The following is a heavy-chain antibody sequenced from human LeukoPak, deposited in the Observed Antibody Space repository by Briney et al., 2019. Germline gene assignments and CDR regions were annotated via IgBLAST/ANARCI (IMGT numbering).Heavy chain of an antibody. J-gene: IGHJ3*02. CDR3: ARPSWVGSAFDI. CDR1: GYTFTSYD. Sequence: ASVKVSCKASGYTFTSYDINWVRQTTGQGLEWMGWMNPNSGNTGYAQKFQGRVTMTRTTSTSTAYMELSSLRSEDTAVYYCARPSWVGSAFDIWGQGTMVTVSS. V-gene: IGHV1-8*01. CDR2: MNPNSGNT. D-gene: IGHD7-27*01.